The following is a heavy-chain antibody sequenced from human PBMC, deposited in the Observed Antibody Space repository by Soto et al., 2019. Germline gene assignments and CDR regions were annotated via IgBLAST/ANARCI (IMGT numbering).Heavy chain of an antibody. CDR1: SGSLTDHY. J-gene: IGHJ6*02. D-gene: IGHD5-18*01. CDR3: ARGKPSGYRFGPRNFFYYGMDV. Sequence: PSETLSLTCGGFSGSLTDHYWTWIRQTPGKGLEWIGEINHSGITDYNPSLKSRVTLSLDTSKNQFSLKVTALTAADTAVYYCARGKPSGYRFGPRNFFYYGMDVWGPGTTVTVSS. V-gene: IGHV4-34*01. CDR2: INHSGIT.